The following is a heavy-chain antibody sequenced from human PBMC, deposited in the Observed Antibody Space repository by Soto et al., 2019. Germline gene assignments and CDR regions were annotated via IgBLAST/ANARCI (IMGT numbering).Heavy chain of an antibody. V-gene: IGHV1-69*01. CDR2: IISIFGTA. J-gene: IGHJ2*01. D-gene: IGHD2-21*02. Sequence: QVQLVQSGAEVKKPGSSVKVSCKASGGTFSSYAISWARQAPGQGLEWMGGIISIFGTANYAQKFQGRVTITADGSTCTGYMELSSLRSEDTAVYYCARVEVVTAINLHWYFDLWGRCTLVTVSS. CDR3: ARVEVVTAINLHWYFDL. CDR1: GGTFSSYA.